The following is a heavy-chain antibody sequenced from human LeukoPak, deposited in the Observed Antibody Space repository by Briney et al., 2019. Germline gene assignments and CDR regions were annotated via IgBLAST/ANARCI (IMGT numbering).Heavy chain of an antibody. Sequence: PSDTLSVTCTVSGDSISSGDYYWSWIRQPPGKALEWIGYIYYSGNTYYNPSLQSRVTISVDTSKNQFSLNLSSVTAADTAVFYCARGHDYFDYWGQRTLVTVSS. V-gene: IGHV4-30-4*02. CDR1: GDSISSGDYY. J-gene: IGHJ4*02. CDR3: ARGHDYFDY. CDR2: IYYSGNT.